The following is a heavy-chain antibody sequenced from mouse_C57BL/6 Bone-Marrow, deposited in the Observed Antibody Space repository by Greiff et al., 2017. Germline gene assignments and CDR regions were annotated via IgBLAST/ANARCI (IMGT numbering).Heavy chain of an antibody. V-gene: IGHV1-47*01. Sequence: VQLQESGAELVKPGASVKMSCKASGYTFTTYPIAWMKQNHGKSLEWIGNFHPYNDYTKYNEKFKGKATLAVEKSTNTVYLALSRFTSGDSADYYCARSITFFYYFDYWGQGNTRTGSS. D-gene: IGHD1-1*01. CDR1: GYTFTTYP. J-gene: IGHJ2*01. CDR3: ARSITFFYYFDY. CDR2: FHPYNDYT.